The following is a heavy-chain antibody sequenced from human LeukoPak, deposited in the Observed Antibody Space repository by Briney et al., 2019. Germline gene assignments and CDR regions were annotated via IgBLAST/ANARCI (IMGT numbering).Heavy chain of an antibody. D-gene: IGHD3-3*01. CDR2: INHGGFT. CDR3: ARLRTLSFTIPAD. J-gene: IGHJ4*02. CDR1: GGSLSGYY. Sequence: SETLSLTCAVYGGSLSGYYWSWIRQPPGKGLEWIGEINHGGFTTYNPSLKSRVTISVDTSKNQFSLKLTSLTAADTAVYYCARLRTLSFTIPADWGQGTLVTVSS. V-gene: IGHV4-34*01.